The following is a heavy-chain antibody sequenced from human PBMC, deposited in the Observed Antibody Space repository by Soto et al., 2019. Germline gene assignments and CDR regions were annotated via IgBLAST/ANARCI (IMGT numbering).Heavy chain of an antibody. J-gene: IGHJ4*02. D-gene: IGHD2-15*01. CDR3: AGLGYCSGGSCYLDY. CDR1: GFTFSSYS. Sequence: GGSLRLSCAASGFTFSSYSMNWVRQAPGKGLEWVSYISSSSSTIYYADSVKGRFTNSRDNAKNSLYLQMNSLRDEDTAVYYCAGLGYCSGGSCYLDYWGQGTLVTVSS. CDR2: ISSSSSTI. V-gene: IGHV3-48*02.